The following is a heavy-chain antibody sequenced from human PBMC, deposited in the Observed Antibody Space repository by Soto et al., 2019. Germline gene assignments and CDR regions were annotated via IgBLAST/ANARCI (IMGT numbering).Heavy chain of an antibody. D-gene: IGHD3-10*01. CDR3: ATGSGNGSGY. Sequence: EVQLVESGGSLVQPGGSLRLSCAASGFTFSTHTMNWVRQAPGKGLGWLSYISSGSRTIYYADSVMGRFTISRDNAQNSLYLQMHSLRDEDTAVYYCATGSGNGSGYWGQGTLVTVSS. J-gene: IGHJ4*02. CDR2: ISSGSRTI. CDR1: GFTFSTHT. V-gene: IGHV3-48*02.